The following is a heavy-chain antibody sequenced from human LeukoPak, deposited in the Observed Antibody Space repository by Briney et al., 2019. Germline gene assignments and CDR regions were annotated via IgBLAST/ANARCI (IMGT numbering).Heavy chain of an antibody. CDR3: ARAARMISDSFDI. CDR1: CDSISSGSYY. V-gene: IGHV4-61*02. J-gene: IGHJ3*02. CDR2: IYTSGST. D-gene: IGHD3-22*01. Sequence: PSETLSLTCTVSCDSISSGSYYWSWIRQPAGKGLEWIGRIYTSGSTNYNPSLKSRVTISVDTSKNQFSLKLSSVSAADTAVYYCARAARMISDSFDIWGQGTMVTVSS.